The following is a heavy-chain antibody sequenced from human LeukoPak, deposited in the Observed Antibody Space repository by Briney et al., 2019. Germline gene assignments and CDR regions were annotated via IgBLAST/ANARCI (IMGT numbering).Heavy chain of an antibody. J-gene: IGHJ6*03. V-gene: IGHV4-4*02. D-gene: IGHD2-2*01. CDR1: GGSISSSNW. CDR3: ARLSGYCSSTSCYAELWERDYYYYMDI. Sequence: PSGTLSLTCAVSGGSISSSNWWNWVRQPPGKGLEWIGEIYHSGSTNYNPSLKSRVTISVDKSKNQFSLKLSSVTAADTVVYYCARLSGYCSSTSCYAELWERDYYYYMDIWGKGTTVTISS. CDR2: IYHSGST.